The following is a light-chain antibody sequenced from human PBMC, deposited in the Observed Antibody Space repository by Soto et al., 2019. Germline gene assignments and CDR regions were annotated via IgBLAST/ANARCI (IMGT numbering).Light chain of an antibody. CDR2: DAS. V-gene: IGKV3-11*01. CDR1: QSVSSY. Sequence: EIVLTQSPATLSLSPGERATLSCRASQSVSSYLAWYQQKPGQAPRLLIYDASNRATGIPARFSGSGSGTDFTLTISSLEPEDFAVYYCQQRSNWPVFDSGTTVDI. J-gene: IGKJ3*01. CDR3: QQRSNWPV.